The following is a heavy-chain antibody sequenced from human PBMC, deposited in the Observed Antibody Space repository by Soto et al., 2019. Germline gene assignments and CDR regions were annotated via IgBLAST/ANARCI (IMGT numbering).Heavy chain of an antibody. Sequence: GASVKVSCKASGYTFTSYAMHWVRQAPGQRLEWMGWINAGNGNTKYSQKFQGRVTITRDTSASTAYMELSSLRSEDTAVYYCARSMNGDSDLLYYYYGMDVWGQGTTVTVSS. CDR2: INAGNGNT. D-gene: IGHD4-17*01. J-gene: IGHJ6*02. CDR3: ARSMNGDSDLLYYYYGMDV. CDR1: GYTFTSYA. V-gene: IGHV1-3*01.